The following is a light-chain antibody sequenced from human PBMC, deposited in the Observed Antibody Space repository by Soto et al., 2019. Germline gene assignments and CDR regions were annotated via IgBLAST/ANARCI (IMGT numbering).Light chain of an antibody. CDR3: SSYTTTSRYV. Sequence: QSVLTQPPSVSGSPGQSVTISCTGTSSDVGKYDRVSWYQQPPGTAPKLIIYEVTNRPSGVPARFSGSKSGNTASLTISGLQAEDEADYYCSSYTTTSRYVFGAGTKVTDL. CDR1: SSDVGKYDR. J-gene: IGLJ1*01. V-gene: IGLV2-18*02. CDR2: EVT.